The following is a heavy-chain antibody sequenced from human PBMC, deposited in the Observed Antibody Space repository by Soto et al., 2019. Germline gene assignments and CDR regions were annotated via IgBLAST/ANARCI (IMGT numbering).Heavy chain of an antibody. CDR2: IYNIGST. CDR3: ARLWFGEPVDY. V-gene: IGHV4-59*08. D-gene: IGHD3-10*01. J-gene: IGHJ4*02. CDR1: GGSISDYY. Sequence: LSLTCTVSGGSISDYYWSWLRQPPGKGLEWIGYIYNIGSTNYNPSLRSRVTISVDTSKNQFSLKLSSVTAADTAVYYCARLWFGEPVDYWGQGTLVTVSS.